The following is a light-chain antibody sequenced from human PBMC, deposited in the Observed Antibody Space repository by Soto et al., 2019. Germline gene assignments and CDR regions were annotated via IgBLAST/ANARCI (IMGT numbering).Light chain of an antibody. CDR1: QGVSFN. Sequence: EIVMTQSPATLSVSPGERATLSCRASQGVSFNLAWYQQRPGQAPRLLIYGASTRATGIPARFSGSGSGTEFTLTISSLQSEDFAIYYCQQYNNWPPITFGGGTKVEIK. J-gene: IGKJ4*01. V-gene: IGKV3D-15*01. CDR3: QQYNNWPPIT. CDR2: GAS.